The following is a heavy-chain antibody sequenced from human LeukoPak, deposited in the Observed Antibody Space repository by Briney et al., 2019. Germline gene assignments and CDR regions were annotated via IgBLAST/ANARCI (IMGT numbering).Heavy chain of an antibody. Sequence: GGSLRLSCAASGFTFSNYVMNWVRQAPGKGLEWVSSISIGSNYIYYGDSVKGRFTISRDNAKKSLYLQMNSLRAEDTAVYYCARRWLQSYAFDIWGQGTMVTVSS. V-gene: IGHV3-21*01. J-gene: IGHJ3*02. D-gene: IGHD5-24*01. CDR2: ISIGSNYI. CDR1: GFTFSNYV. CDR3: ARRWLQSYAFDI.